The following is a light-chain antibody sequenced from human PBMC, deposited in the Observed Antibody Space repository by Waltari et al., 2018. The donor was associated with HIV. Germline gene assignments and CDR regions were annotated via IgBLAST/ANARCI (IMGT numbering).Light chain of an antibody. CDR3: MIWHSSARV. V-gene: IGLV5-45*02. J-gene: IGLJ3*02. CDR2: YKSDSDK. Sequence: QAVLTQPSSLSVSPGASASLTCTLRSGINVGTYRIYWYQQKPGSPPQYLLRYKSDSDKQQGSGVPSRFYGSKDASANAGILLISGLQSEDEADYYCMIWHSSARVFGGGTKLTVL. CDR1: SGINVGTYR.